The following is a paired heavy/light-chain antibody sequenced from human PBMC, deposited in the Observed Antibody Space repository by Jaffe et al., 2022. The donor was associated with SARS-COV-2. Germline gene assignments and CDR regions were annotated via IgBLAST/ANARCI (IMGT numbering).Heavy chain of an antibody. D-gene: IGHD3-9*01. CDR1: GFSLSTSGMC. Sequence: QVTLRESGPALVKPTQTLTLTCTFSGFSLSTSGMCVSWIRQPPGKALEWLALIDWDDDKYYSTSLKTRLTISKDTSKNQVVLTMTNMDPVDTATYYCARKQQRYYDILTGYFGTDAFDIWGQGTMVTVSS. J-gene: IGHJ3*02. CDR3: ARKQQRYYDILTGYFGTDAFDI. V-gene: IGHV2-70*01. CDR2: IDWDDDK.
Light chain of an antibody. V-gene: IGLV2-23*01. Sequence: QSALTQPASVSGSPGQSITISCTGTSSDVGSYNLVSWYQQHPGKAPKLMIYEGSKRPSGVSNRFSGSKSGNTASLTISGLQAEDEADYYCCSYAGSTSHVFGTGTKVTVL. CDR1: SSDVGSYNL. CDR2: EGS. CDR3: CSYAGSTSHV. J-gene: IGLJ1*01.